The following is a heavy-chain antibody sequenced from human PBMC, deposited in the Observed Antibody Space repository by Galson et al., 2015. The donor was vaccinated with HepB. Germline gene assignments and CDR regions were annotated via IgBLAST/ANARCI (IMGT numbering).Heavy chain of an antibody. CDR2: ISYDGSNK. J-gene: IGHJ4*02. CDR1: GFTFSSYG. V-gene: IGHV3-30*18. D-gene: IGHD3-9*01. Sequence: SLRLSCAASGFTFSSYGMHWVRQAPGKGLEWVAVISYDGSNKYYADSVKGRFTISRDNSKNTLYLQMNSLRAEDTAVYYCAKDRGDVLRYFDWFGGGYWGQGTLVTVSS. CDR3: AKDRGDVLRYFDWFGGGY.